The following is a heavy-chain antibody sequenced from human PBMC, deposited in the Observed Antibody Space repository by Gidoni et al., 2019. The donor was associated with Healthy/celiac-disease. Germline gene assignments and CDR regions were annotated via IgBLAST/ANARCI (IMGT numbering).Heavy chain of an antibody. J-gene: IGHJ5*02. D-gene: IGHD1-26*01. V-gene: IGHV3-33*01. CDR3: ARDRLLGINSGWFDP. CDR2: IWYDGSNK. Sequence: QVQLVESGGGVVQPGRSLRLSCAASGFTFSSYGMHWVRQAPGKGLEWVAVIWYDGSNKYYADSVKGRFTISRDNSKNTLYLQMNSLRAEDTAVYYCARDRLLGINSGWFDPWGQGTLVTVSS. CDR1: GFTFSSYG.